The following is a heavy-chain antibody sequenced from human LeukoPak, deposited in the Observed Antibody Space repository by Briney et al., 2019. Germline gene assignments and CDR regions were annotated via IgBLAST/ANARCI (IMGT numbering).Heavy chain of an antibody. CDR3: ARDSPNTVTTSKFDY. CDR1: GYTFTSYY. CDR2: INPSGGST. V-gene: IGHV1-46*01. Sequence: ASVKVSCKASGYTFTSYYMHWVRQAPGQGLEWMGIINPSGGSTSYAQKFQGRVTMTRDTSTSTVYMELSSLRSEDTAVYYCARDSPNTVTTSKFDYWGQGTLVTVSS. D-gene: IGHD4-17*01. J-gene: IGHJ4*01.